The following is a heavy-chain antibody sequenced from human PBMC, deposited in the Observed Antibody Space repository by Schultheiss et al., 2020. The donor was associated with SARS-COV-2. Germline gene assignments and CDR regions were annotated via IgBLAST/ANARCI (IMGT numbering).Heavy chain of an antibody. CDR1: GFTFSSYS. Sequence: GGSLRLSCAVSGFTFSSYSMNWVRQAPGKGLEWVSSISSSSSYIYYADSVKGRFTISRDNAKNSLYLQMNSLRAEDTAVYYCARETYCSGGSCYFDYWGQGTLVTVSS. CDR3: ARETYCSGGSCYFDY. CDR2: ISSSSSYI. V-gene: IGHV3-21*01. D-gene: IGHD2-15*01. J-gene: IGHJ4*02.